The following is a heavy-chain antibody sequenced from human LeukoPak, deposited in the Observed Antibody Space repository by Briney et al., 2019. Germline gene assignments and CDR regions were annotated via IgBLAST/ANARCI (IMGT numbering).Heavy chain of an antibody. J-gene: IGHJ4*02. D-gene: IGHD4-17*01. V-gene: IGHV4-61*08. CDR2: IYYSGST. Sequence: SETLSLTCAVSGGSISSGGYSWSWIRQPPGKGLEWIGYIYYSGSTNYNPSLKSRVTISVDTSKNQFSLKLSSVTAADTAVYYCARFGDQTNFDYWSQGTLVTVSS. CDR3: ARFGDQTNFDY. CDR1: GGSISSGGYS.